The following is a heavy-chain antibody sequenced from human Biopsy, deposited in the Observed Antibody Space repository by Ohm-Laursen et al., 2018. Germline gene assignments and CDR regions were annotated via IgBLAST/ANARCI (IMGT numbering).Heavy chain of an antibody. Sequence: TLSLTCTVSGDSISSGGYYWSWIRQFPGKGLEWIAYIYHTGSTYYNPSLKSRLSIAIDTSKNQFSVSLRSVTAADTAVYYCARADMVTTIVDYWGQGTLVTVSS. CDR2: IYHTGST. J-gene: IGHJ4*02. CDR1: GDSISSGGYY. CDR3: ARADMVTTIVDY. D-gene: IGHD5-12*01. V-gene: IGHV4-31*03.